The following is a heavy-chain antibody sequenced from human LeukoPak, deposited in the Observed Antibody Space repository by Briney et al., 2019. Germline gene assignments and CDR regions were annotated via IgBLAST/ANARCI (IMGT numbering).Heavy chain of an antibody. CDR3: AKEGTPQVSTWYDL. Sequence: PGGSLRLSCAASGVTLSPYCMHWVRQAPGKGLEWVAVISYEGGTQHYADSVKGRFIISRDNPRNTLYLQMNILRTEDTAVYYCAKEGTPQVSTWYDLWGQGTQVIVSS. CDR2: ISYEGGTQ. V-gene: IGHV3-30*18. J-gene: IGHJ5*02. CDR1: GVTLSPYC. D-gene: IGHD3-10*01.